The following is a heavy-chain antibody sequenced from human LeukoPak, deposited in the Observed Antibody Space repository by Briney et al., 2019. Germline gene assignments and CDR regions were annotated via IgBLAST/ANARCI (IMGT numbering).Heavy chain of an antibody. CDR3: ARDRAAWFGELLDTTPGDY. J-gene: IGHJ4*02. V-gene: IGHV1-2*02. Sequence: GASVKVSCKASGYTFSTYGISWVRQAPGQGLEWMGWINPNSGGTNYAQKFQGRVTMTRDTSISTAYMELSRLRSDDTAVYYCARDRAAWFGELLDTTPGDYWGQGTLVTVSS. D-gene: IGHD3-10*01. CDR2: INPNSGGT. CDR1: GYTFSTYG.